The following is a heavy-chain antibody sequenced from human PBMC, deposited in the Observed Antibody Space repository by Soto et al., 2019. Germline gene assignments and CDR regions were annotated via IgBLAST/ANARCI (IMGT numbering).Heavy chain of an antibody. J-gene: IGHJ4*02. Sequence: QVQRVQSGAEVKKPGASVKVSCKASGYTFTSYGISWVRQAPGQGLERMGWISAYNGNTNYAQKLQGRVTMTTDTSTSTDYMELMSLRSDDTAVYYCARDFQRITIFGPTYYFDYLGQGTLGTVSS. CDR1: GYTFTSYG. V-gene: IGHV1-18*01. CDR3: ARDFQRITIFGPTYYFDY. CDR2: ISAYNGNT. D-gene: IGHD3-9*01.